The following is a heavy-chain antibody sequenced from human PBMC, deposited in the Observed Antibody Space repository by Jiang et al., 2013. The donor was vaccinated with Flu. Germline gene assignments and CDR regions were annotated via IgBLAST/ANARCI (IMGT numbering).Heavy chain of an antibody. Sequence: AGISYDGREKYYGDSVKGRFTISRDNSKNTLYLQMNSLRAEDTAVYYCARIYASYYFDYWGQGTPGHRLL. V-gene: IGHV3-33*05. J-gene: IGHJ4*02. CDR2: ISYDGREK. D-gene: IGHD2/OR15-2a*01. CDR3: ARIYASYYFDY.